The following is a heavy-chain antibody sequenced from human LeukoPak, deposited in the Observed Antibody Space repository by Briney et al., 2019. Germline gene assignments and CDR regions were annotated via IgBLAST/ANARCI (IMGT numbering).Heavy chain of an antibody. CDR2: INVNGGRT. J-gene: IGHJ4*02. Sequence: GGSLRLSCEASGFTFNTYVMHWVRQAPGKGLEYVSGINVNGGRTYYADSVKGRFTVSRDNSKNTLYLQMGNLRVDDMAVYFCARATSMIVVAPDYWGQGAPVTVSS. V-gene: IGHV3-64*02. CDR1: GFTFNTYV. D-gene: IGHD3-22*01. CDR3: ARATSMIVVAPDY.